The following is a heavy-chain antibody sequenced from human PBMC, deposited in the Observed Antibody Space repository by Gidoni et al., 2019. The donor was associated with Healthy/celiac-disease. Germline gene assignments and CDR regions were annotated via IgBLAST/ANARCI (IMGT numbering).Heavy chain of an antibody. CDR1: GYSFTSYW. V-gene: IGHV5-51*01. CDR2: IYPGDSDT. D-gene: IGHD6-13*01. Sequence: EVQLVQSGADVNKPGESLKISCKDSGYSFTSYWIVWVRQMPGKGLEWMGIIYPGDSDTRSNPSFQGQVTISADKSISTAYLQWSSLKASDTAMYYCATIAAAGEYYFDYWGQGTLVTVSS. J-gene: IGHJ4*02. CDR3: ATIAAAGEYYFDY.